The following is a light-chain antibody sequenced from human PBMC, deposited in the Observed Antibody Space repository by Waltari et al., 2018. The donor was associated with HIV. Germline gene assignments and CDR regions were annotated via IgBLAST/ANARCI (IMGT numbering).Light chain of an antibody. CDR1: SSDVGSHYY. CDR3: SSYTGXXXV. Sequence: QSALTQPPSASGSPGQSVTISCSGTSSDVGSHYYVSWYQQSPGKAPKLLIXXXSKRXPGXXDRXXGXXSXXTASLTXXGXHSEDEXDYSXSSYTGXXXVXGGGTKLTVL. CDR2: XXS. J-gene: IGLJ3*02. V-gene: IGLV2-8*01.